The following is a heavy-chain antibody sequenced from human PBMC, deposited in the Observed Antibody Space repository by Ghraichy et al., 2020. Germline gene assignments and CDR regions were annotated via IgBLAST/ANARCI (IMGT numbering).Heavy chain of an antibody. Sequence: GGSLRLSCAASGFTVSSHYMTWVRQAPGKGLEWVSVIYGGGSTFYADSVTDRFTISRDNSKNTLYLQMNSLRAEDTAVYYCARGVAAELDYWGQGTLVTVSS. CDR2: IYGGGST. J-gene: IGHJ4*02. CDR1: GFTVSSHY. D-gene: IGHD6-13*01. CDR3: ARGVAAELDY. V-gene: IGHV3-53*01.